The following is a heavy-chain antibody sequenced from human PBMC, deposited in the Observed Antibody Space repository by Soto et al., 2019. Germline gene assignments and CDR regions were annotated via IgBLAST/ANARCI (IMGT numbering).Heavy chain of an antibody. D-gene: IGHD6-13*01. Sequence: ASVKVSCKASGCTFINFNISWVRQAAGQGLEWLGWMNPGSGKTGYASKFQGRVAMTRDASTGTSHLDLSSLTSDDTAVYYCARMASAGTLNWFDPWGPGTLVTVSS. CDR2: MNPGSGKT. V-gene: IGHV1-8*02. CDR3: ARMASAGTLNWFDP. CDR1: GCTFINFN. J-gene: IGHJ5*02.